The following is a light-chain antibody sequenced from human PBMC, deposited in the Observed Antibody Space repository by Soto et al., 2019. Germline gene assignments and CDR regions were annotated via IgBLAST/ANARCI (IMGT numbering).Light chain of an antibody. CDR3: QKYNSAPWT. J-gene: IGKJ1*01. Sequence: DIQMTQSPSSLSASVGDRVTITCRASQAISNYLAWYQQKPGEVPNLMNYTASTLHSGVPSSFSGSGSGTDFTLLINSLQTEYVATYYSQKYNSAPWTFGQGKKVEIK. CDR1: QAISNY. V-gene: IGKV1-27*01. CDR2: TAS.